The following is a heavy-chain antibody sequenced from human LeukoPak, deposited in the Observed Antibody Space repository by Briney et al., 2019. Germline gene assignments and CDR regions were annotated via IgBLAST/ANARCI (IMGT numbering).Heavy chain of an antibody. J-gene: IGHJ4*02. D-gene: IGHD6-19*01. V-gene: IGHV3-23*01. CDR3: AKVPLSAGGWYEY. Sequence: PGGSLRLSCAASGFTFSSYAMSWVRQAPGKGLEWVSAISGSGGSTYYADSVKGRLTISRDNSKNTLYLQMNSLRAEDTAFYYCAKVPLSAGGWYEYWGQGTLVTVSS. CDR2: ISGSGGST. CDR1: GFTFSSYA.